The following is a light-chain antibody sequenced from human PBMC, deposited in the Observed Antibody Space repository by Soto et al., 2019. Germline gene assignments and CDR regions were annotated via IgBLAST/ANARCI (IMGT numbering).Light chain of an antibody. J-gene: IGKJ4*02. V-gene: IGKV3D-15*01. CDR1: QGIGDT. Sequence: MTQSPSSLSASVGDRVTLSCRASQGIGDTLAWYQHKPGQAPRLLIYDTSTRATGIPARFSGSRSGADFTLTINSLQSEDFAVYYCQPYNNWPLTFGGGTKVDIK. CDR3: QPYNNWPLT. CDR2: DTS.